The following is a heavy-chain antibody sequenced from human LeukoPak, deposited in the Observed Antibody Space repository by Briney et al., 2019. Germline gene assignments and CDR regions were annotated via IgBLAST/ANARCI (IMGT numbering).Heavy chain of an antibody. D-gene: IGHD3-22*01. V-gene: IGHV4-59*01. CDR2: IYYSGST. Sequence: SETLSLTCTVSGGSISSYYWSWIRQPPGKGLEWIGYIYYSGSTNYNPSLKSRVTISVDTSKNQFSLKLSSVTAADTAVYYCARAAYYYDSSGYYLDYWGQGTLVTVSS. J-gene: IGHJ4*02. CDR1: GGSISSYY. CDR3: ARAAYYYDSSGYYLDY.